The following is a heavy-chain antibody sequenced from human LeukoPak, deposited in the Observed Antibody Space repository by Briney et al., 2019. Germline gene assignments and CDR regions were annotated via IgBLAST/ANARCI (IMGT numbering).Heavy chain of an antibody. CDR3: ARDPVRYYDFWSGYDPI. Sequence: SETLFLTCTVSGGAINNSSNYWGWIRQPPGKGLEWIGSLYSGSTYYNPSLKSRVTISVDTSKNQFSLKLSSVTAADTAVYYCARDPVRYYDFWSGYDPIWGQGTMVTVSS. CDR2: LYSGST. V-gene: IGHV4-39*07. J-gene: IGHJ3*02. D-gene: IGHD3-3*01. CDR1: GGAINNSSNY.